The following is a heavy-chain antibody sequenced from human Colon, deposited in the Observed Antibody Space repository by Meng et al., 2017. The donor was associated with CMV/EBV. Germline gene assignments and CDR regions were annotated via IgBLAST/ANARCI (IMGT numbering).Heavy chain of an antibody. V-gene: IGHV4-59*01. D-gene: IGHD1-26*01. CDR3: ARTLGGRKRLDC. J-gene: IGHJ4*02. CDR1: GDSINNYY. CDR2: VHYSGTPT. Sequence: SETLSLTCTVSGDSINNYYWCWIRQSPGKGLEWVAYVHYSGTPTNYNPSLKRRVTISVDTSKNQFYLKLNAVTAADTAVDYCARTLGGRKRLDCRGQGTLVTVSS.